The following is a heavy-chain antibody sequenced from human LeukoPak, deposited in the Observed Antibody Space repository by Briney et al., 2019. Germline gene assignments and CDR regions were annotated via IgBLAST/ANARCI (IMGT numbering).Heavy chain of an antibody. J-gene: IGHJ6*02. D-gene: IGHD3-22*01. CDR2: VYYSGYT. CDR1: GGSISSSSYS. V-gene: IGHV4-39*07. CDR3: AREAPRYYYDSSGSYMDV. Sequence: SETLSLTCTVSGGSISSSSYSWDWIRQPPGKGLEWIGSVYYSGYTYYNPSLKSRLTISVDTSKNQFSMKMSPVTAADTAVYYCAREAPRYYYDSSGSYMDVWGQGTTVTVSS.